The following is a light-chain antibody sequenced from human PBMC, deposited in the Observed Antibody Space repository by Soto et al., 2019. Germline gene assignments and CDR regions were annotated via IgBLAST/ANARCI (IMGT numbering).Light chain of an antibody. J-gene: IGKJ1*01. V-gene: IGKV1-5*03. CDR2: RAS. CDR1: QTISTW. CDR3: QQYSSNSA. Sequence: DIQMTQSTSTLSASVGDRVTITCRASQTISTWLAWYQQIPGKAPTLLIHRASSLGTGVPSRSSGSGSGTEFTLTITSLQPDDFATYYCQQYSSNSAFGPGTKVDI.